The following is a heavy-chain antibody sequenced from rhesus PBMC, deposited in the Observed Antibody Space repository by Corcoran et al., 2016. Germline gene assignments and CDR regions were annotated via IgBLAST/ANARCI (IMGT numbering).Heavy chain of an antibody. CDR2: ISGSSGST. CDR1: GGSISSSNW. V-gene: IGHV4-65*01. Sequence: QVQLQESGPGLVKPSDTLSLTCAVSGGSISSSNWWSWIRQPPGKGLEWFGYISGSSGSTYYNPSHKSRVTISTDTSKNQFSLKLSSVTAADTAVYYCASLDYWGQGVLVTVSS. J-gene: IGHJ4*01. CDR3: ASLDY.